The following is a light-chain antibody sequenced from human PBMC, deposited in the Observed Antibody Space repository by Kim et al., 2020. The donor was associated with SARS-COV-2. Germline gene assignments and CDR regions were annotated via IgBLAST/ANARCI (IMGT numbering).Light chain of an antibody. CDR3: SSYTRSNTRV. CDR1: SSDVGAYNY. J-gene: IGLJ3*02. Sequence: QSALTQPASVSGSPGQSITISCTGTSSDVGAYNYVSWYQQHPGKAPKLMIYEVSNRPSGFSDRFSGSKSDNTASLTISGLQAEDEADYYCSSYTRSNTRVFGGGTQLTVL. V-gene: IGLV2-14*03. CDR2: EVS.